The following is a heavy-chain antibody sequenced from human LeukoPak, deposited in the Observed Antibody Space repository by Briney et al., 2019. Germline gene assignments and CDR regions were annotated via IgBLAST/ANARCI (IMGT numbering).Heavy chain of an antibody. Sequence: GGSLRLSCAASGFTISSYSMNWVRQAPGKGLEWVSSISSNSSYIYYADSVKGRFTISRDNAKNSLYLQMNSLRAEDTAVYYCAREQGGGRYLPPDAFDIWGQGTMVTVSS. J-gene: IGHJ3*02. CDR2: ISSNSSYI. CDR3: AREQGGGRYLPPDAFDI. CDR1: GFTISSYS. D-gene: IGHD6-19*01. V-gene: IGHV3-21*01.